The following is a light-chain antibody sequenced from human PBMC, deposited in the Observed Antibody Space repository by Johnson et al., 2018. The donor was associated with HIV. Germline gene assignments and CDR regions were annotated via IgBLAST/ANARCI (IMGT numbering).Light chain of an antibody. CDR1: SSNIGNNY. CDR2: DNN. CDR3: GTWDSSLSSYV. V-gene: IGLV1-51*01. Sequence: QSVLTQPPSVSAATGQKVTISCSGSSSNIGNNYVSWYQQLPGTAPKLLIYDNNKRPSGIPGRFSGSKSGTSATLGITGLQTGDAADYYCGTWDSSLSSYVFGIGTKVTVL. J-gene: IGLJ1*01.